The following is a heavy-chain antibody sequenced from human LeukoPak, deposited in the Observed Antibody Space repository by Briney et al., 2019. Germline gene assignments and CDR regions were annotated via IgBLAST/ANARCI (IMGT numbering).Heavy chain of an antibody. D-gene: IGHD1-26*01. J-gene: IGHJ4*02. CDR1: GFTFGTHT. CDR2: IRSSGTT. V-gene: IGHV3-49*03. CDR3: AKDSGSYRWYYFDY. Sequence: GGSLRLSCTTSGFTFGTHTMHWFRQAPGKGLQWIGFIRSSGTTQYAASVKGRFTISRDNSKNTLYLQMNSLRAEDTAVYYCAKDSGSYRWYYFDYWGQGTLVTVSS.